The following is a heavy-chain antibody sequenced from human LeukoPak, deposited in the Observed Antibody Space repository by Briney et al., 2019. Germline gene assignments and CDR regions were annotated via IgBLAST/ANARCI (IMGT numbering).Heavy chain of an antibody. CDR2: INSDGSST. Sequence: GGSLRLSCAASGFTFSSYWMHWVRQAPGKGLEWVSRINSDGSSTSYADSVKGRFTISRDNAKNTLYLQMISLRAEDTAVYYCAKSPFGLGTYAIAGDYWGQGTLVTVSS. CDR3: AKSPFGLGTYAIAGDY. J-gene: IGHJ4*02. V-gene: IGHV3-74*01. CDR1: GFTFSSYW. D-gene: IGHD3-10*01.